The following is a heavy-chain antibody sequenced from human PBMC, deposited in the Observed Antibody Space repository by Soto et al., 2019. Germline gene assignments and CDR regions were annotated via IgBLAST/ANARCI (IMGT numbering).Heavy chain of an antibody. CDR2: IIPIFGTA. V-gene: IGHV1-69*13. CDR3: ARDPGSSSWYGPTWTEVNVAVYYYYGMDV. Sequence: SVKVSCKASGGTFSSYAISWVRQAPGQGLEWMGGIIPIFGTANYAQKFQGRVTITADESTSTAYMELSSLRSEDTAVYYCARDPGSSSWYGPTWTEVNVAVYYYYGMDVWGQGTTVTVSS. J-gene: IGHJ6*02. CDR1: GGTFSSYA. D-gene: IGHD6-13*01.